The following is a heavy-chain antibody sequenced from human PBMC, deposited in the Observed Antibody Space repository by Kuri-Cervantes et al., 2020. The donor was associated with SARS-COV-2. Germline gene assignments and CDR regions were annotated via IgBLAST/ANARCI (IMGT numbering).Heavy chain of an antibody. V-gene: IGHV4-59*12. CDR1: GGSISSYY. Sequence: GSLRLSCTVSGGSISSYYWSWIRQPPGKGLEWIGYIYYSGSTNYNPSLKSRVTISVDTSKNQFSLKLSSVTAADTAVYYCARGVYWPRTYQPGHGFDPWGQGTLVTVSS. D-gene: IGHD2-2*01. CDR2: IYYSGST. CDR3: ARGVYWPRTYQPGHGFDP. J-gene: IGHJ5*02.